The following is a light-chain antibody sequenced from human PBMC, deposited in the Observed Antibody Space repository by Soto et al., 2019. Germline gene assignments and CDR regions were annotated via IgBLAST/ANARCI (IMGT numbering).Light chain of an antibody. J-gene: IGKJ4*01. CDR3: LQYYIDSFA. V-gene: IGKV1-5*03. CDR1: QSIGRR. Sequence: IQMTQSPSTLSASVEDRVTITCRASQSIGRRLAWYQQKPGKAPKLLIYEASSLQSGVPSRFSGSGSGTEFTLTLSSLQPDESATYYCLQYYIDSFAFGGGTKVEI. CDR2: EAS.